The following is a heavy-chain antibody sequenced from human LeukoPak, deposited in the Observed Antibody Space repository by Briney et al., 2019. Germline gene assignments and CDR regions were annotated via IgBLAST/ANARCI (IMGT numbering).Heavy chain of an antibody. CDR2: ISAYNGNT. Sequence: ASVKVSCKASGYTFTSYGISWVRQAPGQGLEWMGWISAYNGNTNYAQKLQGRVTMTTETSTSTACMELRSLRSDDTAVYYCASAYYYAAEPFDYWGQGTLVTVSS. J-gene: IGHJ4*02. D-gene: IGHD3-10*01. CDR1: GYTFTSYG. V-gene: IGHV1-18*01. CDR3: ASAYYYAAEPFDY.